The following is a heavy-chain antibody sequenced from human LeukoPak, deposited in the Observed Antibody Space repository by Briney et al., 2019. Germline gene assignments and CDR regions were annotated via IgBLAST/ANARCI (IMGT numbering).Heavy chain of an antibody. V-gene: IGHV1-46*03. J-gene: IGHJ4*02. CDR3: APAKLGIFILDY. Sequence: ASVKVSCKASGYTFTSYYMHWVRQAPGQGLEWMGIINPSGGSTSYAQKFQGRVTMTRDTSTSTVNMELSSLRSEDTAVYYCAPAKLGIFILDYWGRGTLVTVSS. CDR1: GYTFTSYY. D-gene: IGHD7-27*01. CDR2: INPSGGST.